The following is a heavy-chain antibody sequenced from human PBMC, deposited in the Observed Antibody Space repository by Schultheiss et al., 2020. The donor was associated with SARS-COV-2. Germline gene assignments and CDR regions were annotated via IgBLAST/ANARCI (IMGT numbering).Heavy chain of an antibody. D-gene: IGHD3-22*01. CDR1: GYSFTSYW. V-gene: IGHV5-10-1*01. J-gene: IGHJ4*02. CDR3: ARRRSGYYSFDY. Sequence: GESLKISCEGSGYSFTSYWISWVRQMPGKGLEWMGRIDPSDSYTNYSPSFQGHVTISADKSISTAYLQWSSLKASDTAMYYCARRRSGYYSFDYWGQGTLVTVSS. CDR2: IDPSDSYT.